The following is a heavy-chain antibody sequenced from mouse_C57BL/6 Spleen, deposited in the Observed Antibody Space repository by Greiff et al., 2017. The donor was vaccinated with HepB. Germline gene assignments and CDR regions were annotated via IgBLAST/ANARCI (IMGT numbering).Heavy chain of an antibody. V-gene: IGHV1-78*01. CDR2: IYPRDGST. CDR3: ARGVYHDYDDWYFDV. J-gene: IGHJ1*03. CDR1: GYTFTDHT. Sequence: VQLQQSDAELVKPGASVKISCKVSGYTFTDHTIHWMKQRPEQGLEWIGYIYPRDGSTKYNEKFKGKATLTADKSSSTAYMQLNSLTSEDSAVYFCARGVYHDYDDWYFDVWGTGTTVTVSS. D-gene: IGHD2-4*01.